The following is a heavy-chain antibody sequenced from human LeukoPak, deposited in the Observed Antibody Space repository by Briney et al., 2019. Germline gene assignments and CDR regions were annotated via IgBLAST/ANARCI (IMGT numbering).Heavy chain of an antibody. CDR2: IYYSGGT. CDR3: ARKSIHSGRVTWFDP. J-gene: IGHJ5*02. D-gene: IGHD1-26*01. Sequence: SETLSLTCTVSDGSIRDSAYYYWGWIRQPPGKGLEWIGSIYYSGGTFYNPSLKSRVTISVDTSKNQFSLKLSSVTAADTAVYYCARKSIHSGRVTWFDPWGQGTLVTVSS. CDR1: DGSIRDSAYYY. V-gene: IGHV4-39*07.